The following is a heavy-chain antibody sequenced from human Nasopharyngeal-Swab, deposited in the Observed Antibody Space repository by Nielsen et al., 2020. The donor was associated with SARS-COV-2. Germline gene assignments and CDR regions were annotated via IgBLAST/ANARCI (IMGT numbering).Heavy chain of an antibody. J-gene: IGHJ6*02. V-gene: IGHV4-59*13. Sequence: SETLSLTCTVSGGSISSYYWSWIRQPPGEGLEWIGYIYYSGSTNYNPSLKSRVTISVDTSKNQFSLKLSSVTAADTAVYYCARDQVYYYGMDVWGQGTTVTVSS. CDR1: GGSISSYY. CDR3: ARDQVYYYGMDV. CDR2: IYYSGST.